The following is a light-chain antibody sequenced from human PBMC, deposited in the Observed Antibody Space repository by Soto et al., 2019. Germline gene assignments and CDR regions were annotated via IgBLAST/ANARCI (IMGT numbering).Light chain of an antibody. CDR2: SAS. CDR1: HNLFALY. Sequence: EIVLTQSPGTRSLSPGERGTLSCRARHNLFALYLAWFQQKSGQAPRLLIYSASRRATGIPARFTGSGSGTDFTLTINSVQPEDFAVYFCQQYAGSPRTFGQGTKVDIK. V-gene: IGKV3-20*01. CDR3: QQYAGSPRT. J-gene: IGKJ1*01.